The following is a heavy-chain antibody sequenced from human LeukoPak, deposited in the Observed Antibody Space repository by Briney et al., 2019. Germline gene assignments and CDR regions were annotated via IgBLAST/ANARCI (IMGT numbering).Heavy chain of an antibody. J-gene: IGHJ5*02. Sequence: ASVKVSCKASGYTFTGYYMHWVRQAPGQGLEWMGWINPTSGGTNYAQKFQGRVTMTRDTSISTAYMELSRLRSDDTAVYYCARARSRRSTIFGVVPFDPWGQGTLVTVSS. CDR3: ARARSRRSTIFGVVPFDP. D-gene: IGHD3-3*01. CDR1: GYTFTGYY. CDR2: INPTSGGT. V-gene: IGHV1-2*02.